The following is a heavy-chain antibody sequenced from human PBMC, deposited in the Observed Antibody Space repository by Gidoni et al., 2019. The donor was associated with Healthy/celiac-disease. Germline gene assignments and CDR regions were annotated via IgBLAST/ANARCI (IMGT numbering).Heavy chain of an antibody. CDR3: AKDNRWFGEFLDAFDI. V-gene: IGHV3-9*01. CDR1: GFPFDDYA. Sequence: EVQLVESGGGLVQPGRSLRLSCAASGFPFDDYAMHWVRQAPGKGLDWVSGISWNSGSIGYADSVKGRFTISRDNAKNSLYLQMNSLRAEDTALYYCAKDNRWFGEFLDAFDIWGQGTMVTVSS. J-gene: IGHJ3*02. D-gene: IGHD3-10*01. CDR2: ISWNSGSI.